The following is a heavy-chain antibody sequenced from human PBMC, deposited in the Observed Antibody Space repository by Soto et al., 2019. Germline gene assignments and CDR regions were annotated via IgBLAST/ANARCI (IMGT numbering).Heavy chain of an antibody. CDR2: ISYDGSNK. Sequence: GGSLRLSCAASGFTFINYGMYWVRQAPGKGLEWVAFISYDGSNKYYADSVKGRFTISRDNSKNTLYLQMNSLRAEDTAVYYCARSYGAQQYYFDYWGQGTLVTVSS. V-gene: IGHV3-30*03. J-gene: IGHJ4*02. CDR3: ARSYGAQQYYFDY. D-gene: IGHD4-17*01. CDR1: GFTFINYG.